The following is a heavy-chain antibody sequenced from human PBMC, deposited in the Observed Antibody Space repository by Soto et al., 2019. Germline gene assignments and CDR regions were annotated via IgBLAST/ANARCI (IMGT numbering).Heavy chain of an antibody. J-gene: IGHJ4*02. V-gene: IGHV1-8*01. CDR1: GYTFTSYD. Sequence: QVQLVQSGAEVKKPGASVKVSCKASGYTFTSYDINWVRQATGQGLEWMGWMNPNSGNTGYAQKFQGRVTMTRNTSISTAYMEQSSLRSEDTAVYYCARVGAGTPYSGCGNFDYWGQGTLVTVSS. CDR3: ARVGAGTPYSGCGNFDY. D-gene: IGHD5-12*01. CDR2: MNPNSGNT.